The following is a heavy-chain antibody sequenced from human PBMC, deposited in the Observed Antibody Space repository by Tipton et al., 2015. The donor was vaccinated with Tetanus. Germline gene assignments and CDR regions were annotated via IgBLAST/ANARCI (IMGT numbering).Heavy chain of an antibody. CDR2: INHSGST. CDR3: ARGYPGYSSSWYLDHFDY. J-gene: IGHJ4*02. CDR1: GGSFSGYY. D-gene: IGHD6-13*01. Sequence: LRLSCAVYGGSFSGYYWSWIRQPPGKGLEWIGEINHSGSTNYNPSLKSRVTISVDTSKNQFSLKLSSVTAADTAVYYCARGYPGYSSSWYLDHFDYWGQGTLVTVSS. V-gene: IGHV4-34*01.